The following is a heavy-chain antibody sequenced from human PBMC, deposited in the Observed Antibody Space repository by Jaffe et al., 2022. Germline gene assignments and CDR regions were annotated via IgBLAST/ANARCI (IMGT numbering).Heavy chain of an antibody. CDR3: ARDRNIPGGRIPFDY. D-gene: IGHD2-2*02. CDR1: GFTFSDYA. CDR2: ISSSTTTT. V-gene: IGHV3-48*01. Sequence: DVQLVESGGGLVQSGGSLRLSCVASGFTFSDYAMNWVRQAPGKGLEWISYISSSTTTTFYTDSVKGRFTISRDNAKNSLYLQMNSLRAEDTAVYYCARDRNIPGGRIPFDYWGQGTLVTVSS. J-gene: IGHJ4*02.